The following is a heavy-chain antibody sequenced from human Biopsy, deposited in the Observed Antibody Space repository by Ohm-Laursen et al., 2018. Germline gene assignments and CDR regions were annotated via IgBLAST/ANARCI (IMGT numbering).Heavy chain of an antibody. V-gene: IGHV1-46*01. CDR2: INPGGNST. J-gene: IGHJ4*02. Sequence: GASVKVSCKASGYTFTTYYIHWVRQAPGQGLEWMGIINPGGNSTAYTQNFQGRVTMTWDTSTTTVYMEPSSLRSEDTAVYYCVLASFDYWGQGTLVTVSS. CDR3: VLASFDY. CDR1: GYTFTTYY.